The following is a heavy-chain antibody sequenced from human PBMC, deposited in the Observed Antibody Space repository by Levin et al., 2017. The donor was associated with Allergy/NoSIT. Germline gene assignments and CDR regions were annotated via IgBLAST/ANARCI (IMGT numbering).Heavy chain of an antibody. CDR3: ARGGYSYKYAFDI. CDR1: GFTVSSNY. D-gene: IGHD5-18*01. CDR2: IYSGGST. J-gene: IGHJ3*02. Sequence: GESLKISCAASGFTVSSNYMSWVRQAPGKGLEWVSVIYSGGSTYYADSVKGRFTISRDNSKNTLYLQMNSLRAEDTAVYYCARGGYSYKYAFDIWGQGTMVTVSS. V-gene: IGHV3-66*02.